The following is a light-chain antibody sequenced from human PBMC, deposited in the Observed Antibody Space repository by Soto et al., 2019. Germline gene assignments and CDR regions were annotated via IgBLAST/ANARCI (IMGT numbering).Light chain of an antibody. CDR2: AAY. V-gene: IGKV1-39*01. CDR3: QQRYSTQET. Sequence: DIQMTQSPSSLSSSVGDIVTITCRASQSISSYLNWYQQKPGKAAKLLIYAAYSLQSGVTSRFSGSGSGTDFTITISSLKTEDFATYYCQQRYSTQETVGPATKVELK. J-gene: IGKJ3*01. CDR1: QSISSY.